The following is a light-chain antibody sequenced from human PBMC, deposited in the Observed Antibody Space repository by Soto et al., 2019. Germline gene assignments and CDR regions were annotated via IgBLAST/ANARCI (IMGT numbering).Light chain of an antibody. Sequence: DIQMTQSPSTLSASVGDRVTITCRTSQSISNWLAWYQQKPGKAPKLLISGASSLESGVPSRFSGSGSGTVFTLTISSLQPDDFATYYCQQYDSYSYTFGQGTKLEIK. CDR3: QQYDSYSYT. CDR1: QSISNW. CDR2: GAS. V-gene: IGKV1-5*01. J-gene: IGKJ2*01.